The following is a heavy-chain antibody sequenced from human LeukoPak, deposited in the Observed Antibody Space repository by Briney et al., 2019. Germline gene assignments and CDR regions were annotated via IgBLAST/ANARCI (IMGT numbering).Heavy chain of an antibody. J-gene: IGHJ4*02. CDR1: GGSFSGYY. CDR2: INHSRSN. V-gene: IGHV4-34*01. Sequence: SETLSLTCAVYGGSFSGYYWTWIRQPPGKGLEWIGEINHSRSNNYNPSLKNRVTISVDTSKIQFSLKLSSVTAADTAVYYCARGTYYYGSGSYYESDYWGQGTLVTVSS. CDR3: ARGTYYYGSGSYYESDY. D-gene: IGHD3-10*01.